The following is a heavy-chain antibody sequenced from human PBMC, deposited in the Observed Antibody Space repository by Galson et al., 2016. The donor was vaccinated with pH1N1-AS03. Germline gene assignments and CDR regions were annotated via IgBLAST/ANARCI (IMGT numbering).Heavy chain of an antibody. J-gene: IGHJ6*02. CDR1: GLSFSSYG. CDR3: AKDHSNFYGMDV. D-gene: IGHD4-11*01. V-gene: IGHV3-30*02. CDR2: IPYDGNNK. Sequence: SLRLSCAASGLSFSSYGMHWARQAPGKELEWVAFIPYDGNNKYYSDSVKGRFTISRDNSKNTVYLQMNSLRAEDTAVYYCAKDHSNFYGMDVWGQGTTVTVSS.